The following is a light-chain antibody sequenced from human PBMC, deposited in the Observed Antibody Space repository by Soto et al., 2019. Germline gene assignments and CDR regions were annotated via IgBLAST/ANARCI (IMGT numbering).Light chain of an antibody. V-gene: IGKV3-11*01. J-gene: IGKJ1*01. Sequence: ETVLTQSPATLSLSPGERATLSCRASRSISTYLAWYQQKPGQAPRLLIYEALNRATGIPARFSGSGSGTDFTLTISSLEPEDFAVYYCQQYGRSPKTFGQGTKVEIK. CDR1: RSISTY. CDR2: EAL. CDR3: QQYGRSPKT.